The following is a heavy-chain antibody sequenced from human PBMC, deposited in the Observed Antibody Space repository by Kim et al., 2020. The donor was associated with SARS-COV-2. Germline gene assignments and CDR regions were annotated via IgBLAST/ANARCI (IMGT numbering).Heavy chain of an antibody. J-gene: IGHJ5*02. Sequence: GGSLRLSCAASGYTFSGSALHWVRRASGKGLEWVGRIRSKAHNYATAYTASLKGRFTISRDDSKNTAYLQMNSLKNEDTAVYCCTSGDRSSGYSSWGQGTRVTVSS. CDR3: TSGDRSSGYSS. D-gene: IGHD3-22*01. CDR1: GYTFSGSA. V-gene: IGHV3-73*01. CDR2: IRSKAHNYAT.